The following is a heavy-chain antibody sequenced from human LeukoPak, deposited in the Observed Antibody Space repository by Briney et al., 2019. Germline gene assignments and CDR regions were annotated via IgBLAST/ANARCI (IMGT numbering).Heavy chain of an antibody. CDR2: ISYDGSNK. D-gene: IGHD5-12*01. Sequence: PGRSLRLSCAASGFTFSSYGMHWVRQAPGKGLEWVAVISYDGSNKYYADSVKGRFTISRDNSKNTLYLQMNSLRAEDTAVYYCAKDRRYSGYDYGFDYWGQGTLVTVSS. V-gene: IGHV3-30*18. CDR3: AKDRRYSGYDYGFDY. J-gene: IGHJ4*02. CDR1: GFTFSSYG.